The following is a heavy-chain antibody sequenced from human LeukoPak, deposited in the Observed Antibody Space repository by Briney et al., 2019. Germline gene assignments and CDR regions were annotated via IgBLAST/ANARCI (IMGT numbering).Heavy chain of an antibody. CDR1: GFTLSNYA. Sequence: GGSLRLSCAVSGFTLSNYAMSWVRQAPGKGLEWVSILSGDGARTYYADSVKGRFTISRDLSKNTLYLQMNSLKPEDTAIYYCAGDSDLQPRNGFQMWGQGTVATVSS. CDR3: AGDSDLQPRNGFQM. J-gene: IGHJ3*01. D-gene: IGHD1-14*01. CDR2: LSGDGART. V-gene: IGHV3-23*01.